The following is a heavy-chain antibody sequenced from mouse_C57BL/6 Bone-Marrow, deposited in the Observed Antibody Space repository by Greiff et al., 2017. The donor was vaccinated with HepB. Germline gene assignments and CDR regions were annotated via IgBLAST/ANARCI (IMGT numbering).Heavy chain of an antibody. Sequence: EVKLVESGGDLVKPGGSLKLSCAASGFTFSSYGMSWVRQTPDKRLEWVATISSGGSYTYYPDSVKGRFTISRDNAKNTLYLQMSSLKSEDTAKYYCARHGSSPHWYFDVWGTGTTVTVSS. CDR1: GFTFSSYG. CDR3: ARHGSSPHWYFDV. CDR2: ISSGGSYT. J-gene: IGHJ1*03. D-gene: IGHD1-1*01. V-gene: IGHV5-6*01.